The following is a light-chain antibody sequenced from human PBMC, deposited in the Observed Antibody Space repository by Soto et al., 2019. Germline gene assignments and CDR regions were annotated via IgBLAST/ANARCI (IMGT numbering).Light chain of an antibody. CDR3: SSYTSRSTSVV. J-gene: IGLJ2*01. CDR2: EVS. CDR1: SSDVGGYNY. Sequence: QSALTQPASVSGSPGQSMTLSCTGTSSDVGGYNYVSWYQQHPGKAPKLMIYEVSNRPSGVSNRFSGSKSGNTASLTISGLQAEDEADYYCSSYTSRSTSVVFGGGTKLTVL. V-gene: IGLV2-14*01.